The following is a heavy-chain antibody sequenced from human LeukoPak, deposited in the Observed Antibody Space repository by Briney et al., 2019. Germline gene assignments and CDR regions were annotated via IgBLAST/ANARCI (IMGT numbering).Heavy chain of an antibody. CDR1: GFTFSSYS. V-gene: IGHV3-21*01. Sequence: GGSLRLSCAASGFTFSSYSVNWVRQAPGKGLEWVSSISSSSSYIYYADSVKGRFTISRDNAKNSLYLQMNSLRAEDTAVYYCATMIVSKGAFDIWGQGTMVTVSS. J-gene: IGHJ3*02. CDR3: ATMIVSKGAFDI. CDR2: ISSSSSYI. D-gene: IGHD3-22*01.